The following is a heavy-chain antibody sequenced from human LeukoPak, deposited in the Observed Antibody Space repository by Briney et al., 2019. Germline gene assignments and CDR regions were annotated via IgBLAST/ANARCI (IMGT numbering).Heavy chain of an antibody. J-gene: IGHJ4*02. CDR2: ISDNGGST. CDR1: GFILRSHA. CDR3: VKDNEAGGSPFDR. V-gene: IGHV3-64D*06. D-gene: IGHD1-1*01. Sequence: GGSLRLSCSASGFILRSHAMYWVRQAPGKGLEYVSRISDNGGSTYYADSVKGRFTISRDNSKNTLYLQMSSLRAVDTAVYYCVKDNEAGGSPFDRWGQGTLVTVSS.